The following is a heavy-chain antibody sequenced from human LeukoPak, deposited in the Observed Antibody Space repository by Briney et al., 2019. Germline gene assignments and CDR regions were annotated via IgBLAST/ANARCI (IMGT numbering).Heavy chain of an antibody. CDR1: GGSISSGGYY. V-gene: IGHV4-31*03. CDR2: IYYSGST. D-gene: IGHD6-19*01. J-gene: IGHJ4*02. CDR3: ARKLLGQWLVLD. Sequence: SQTLSLTCTVSGGSISSGGYYWSRIRQHPGKGLEWIGYIYYSGSTYYNPSLKSRVTISVDTSKNQFSLKLSSVTAADTAVYYCARKLLGQWLVLDWGQGTLVTVSS.